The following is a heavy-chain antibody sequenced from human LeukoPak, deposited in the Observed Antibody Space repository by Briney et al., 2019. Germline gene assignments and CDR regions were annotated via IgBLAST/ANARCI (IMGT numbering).Heavy chain of an antibody. Sequence: SETLSLTCAVYGGSFSGYYWSWIRQPPGKGLEWIGEINHSGSTNYNSSLKSRVTISVDTSKNQFSLKLRSVTAADTAVYYCASLHGYGSGRPWGQGTLVTVSS. CDR1: GGSFSGYY. CDR3: ASLHGYGSGRP. D-gene: IGHD3-10*01. J-gene: IGHJ5*02. V-gene: IGHV4-34*01. CDR2: INHSGST.